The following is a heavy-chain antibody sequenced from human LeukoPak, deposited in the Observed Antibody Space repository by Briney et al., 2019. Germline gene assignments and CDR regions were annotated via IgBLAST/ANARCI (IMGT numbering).Heavy chain of an antibody. CDR3: ARQYYGDNSGFDY. J-gene: IGHJ4*02. V-gene: IGHV5-51*01. D-gene: IGHD4-23*01. CDR2: IYPGDSDT. Sequence: GEPLKISCKGSGYSFTTYWIGWVRQMPGKGLEWMAIIYPGDSDTRYSPSFQGQVTISADKSISTAYLQWSSLKASDTAMYYCARQYYGDNSGFDYWGQGTPVTVSS. CDR1: GYSFTTYW.